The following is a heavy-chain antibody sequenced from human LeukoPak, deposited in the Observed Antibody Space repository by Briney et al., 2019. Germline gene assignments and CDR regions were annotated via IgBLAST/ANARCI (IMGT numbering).Heavy chain of an antibody. CDR1: GASIRSYY. D-gene: IGHD2-8*02. V-gene: IGHV4-59*01. CDR2: IYHTGST. CDR3: STDSPTGFDH. J-gene: IGHJ4*02. Sequence: SETLSLTCTVSGASIRSYYWSWTRQTPGKGLEWIGYIYHTGSTKYYPSLKSRVTISIDTSKNHFSLTLTSVTAADTAVYYCSTDSPTGFDHWGQGALVTVSS.